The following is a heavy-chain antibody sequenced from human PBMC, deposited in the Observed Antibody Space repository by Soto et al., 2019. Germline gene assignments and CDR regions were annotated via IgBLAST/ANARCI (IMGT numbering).Heavy chain of an antibody. Sequence: QVQLQESGPGLVKPSGTLSLTCAVSGGSISSSNWWSWVRQPPGKGLEWIGEIYHSGSTNYIPSLKSRVTISVDQSKNQLSLKLSSVTAADTAVYYCARVLGNDAFDIWGQGTMVTVSS. CDR1: GGSISSSNW. CDR2: IYHSGST. CDR3: ARVLGNDAFDI. D-gene: IGHD3-3*02. V-gene: IGHV4-4*02. J-gene: IGHJ3*02.